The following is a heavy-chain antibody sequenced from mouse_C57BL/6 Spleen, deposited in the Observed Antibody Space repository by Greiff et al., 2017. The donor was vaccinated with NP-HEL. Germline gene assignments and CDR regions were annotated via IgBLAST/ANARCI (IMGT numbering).Heavy chain of an antibody. CDR2: ISSGGDYI. D-gene: IGHD4-1*01. J-gene: IGHJ4*01. CDR1: GFTFSSYA. CDR3: TREGSLGAMDY. Sequence: DVMLVESGEGLVKPGGSLKLSCAASGFTFSSYAMSWVRQTPEKRLEWVAYISSGGDYIYYADTVKGRFTISRDNARNTLYLQMSSLKSEDTAMYYCTREGSLGAMDYWGQGTSVTVSS. V-gene: IGHV5-9-1*02.